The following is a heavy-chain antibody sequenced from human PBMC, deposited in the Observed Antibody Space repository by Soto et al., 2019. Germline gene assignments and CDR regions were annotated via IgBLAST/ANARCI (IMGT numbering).Heavy chain of an antibody. CDR3: ARALGITMVRGAFYGMDV. D-gene: IGHD3-10*01. Sequence: GESLKISCKGSGYSFTSYWIGWVRQMPGKGLEWMGIIYPGDSDTRYSPSFQGQVTISADKSISTAYLQWSSLKASDTAMYYCARALGITMVRGAFYGMDVWGQGTTVTVSS. J-gene: IGHJ6*02. CDR2: IYPGDSDT. V-gene: IGHV5-51*01. CDR1: GYSFTSYW.